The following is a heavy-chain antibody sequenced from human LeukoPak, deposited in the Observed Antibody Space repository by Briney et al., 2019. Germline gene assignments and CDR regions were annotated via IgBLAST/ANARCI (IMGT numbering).Heavy chain of an antibody. V-gene: IGHV3-30-3*01. Sequence: GGSLRLSCVAPGFSFSTYWMHWVRQAPGKGLEWVAVISYDGSNKYYADSVKGRFTISRDNSKNTLYLQMNSLRAEDTAVYYCARDGHGMDVWGQGTTVTVSS. CDR1: GFSFSTYW. CDR2: ISYDGSNK. J-gene: IGHJ6*02. CDR3: ARDGHGMDV.